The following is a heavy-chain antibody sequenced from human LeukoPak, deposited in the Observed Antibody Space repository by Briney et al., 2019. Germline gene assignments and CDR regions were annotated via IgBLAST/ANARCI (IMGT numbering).Heavy chain of an antibody. D-gene: IGHD2-2*02. Sequence: SETLSLTCAVYGGSFSGYYWSWTRQPPGKGREWIGEINHSGSTNYNPSLKSRVTISVDTSKNQFSLKLSSVTAADTAVYYCARGVGYCSSTSCYTGGYYYYYYYMDVWGKGTTVTVSS. V-gene: IGHV4-34*01. CDR1: GGSFSGYY. J-gene: IGHJ6*03. CDR2: INHSGST. CDR3: ARGVGYCSSTSCYTGGYYYYYYYMDV.